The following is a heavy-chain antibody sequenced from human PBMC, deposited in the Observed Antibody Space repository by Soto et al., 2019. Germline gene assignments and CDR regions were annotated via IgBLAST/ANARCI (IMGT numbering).Heavy chain of an antibody. CDR3: ARRGTMVRGANMDV. CDR1: GGSISSSSYY. CDR2: IYYSGST. Sequence: SETLSLTCTVSGGSISSSSYYWGWIRQPPGKGLEWIGSIYYSGSTYYNPSLKSRVTISVDTSKNQFSLKLSSVTAADTAVYYCARRGTMVRGANMDVWGQGTTVTGSS. D-gene: IGHD3-10*01. J-gene: IGHJ6*02. V-gene: IGHV4-39*01.